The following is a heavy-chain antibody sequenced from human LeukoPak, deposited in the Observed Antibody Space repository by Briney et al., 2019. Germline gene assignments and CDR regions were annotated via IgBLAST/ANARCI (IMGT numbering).Heavy chain of an antibody. CDR3: ARVTLYCSITSCYGSDAFDI. V-gene: IGHV1-18*01. J-gene: IGHJ3*02. CDR2: ISVYNGNT. CDR1: GYTFTSYG. Sequence: GASVKVSCKASGYTFTSYGISWVRQAPGQGLEWMGWISVYNGNTNYEQKLQGRVTMTTDTSTSTAYMELRSLRSDGTAVYYCARVTLYCSITSCYGSDAFDIWGQGTMVTVSS. D-gene: IGHD2-2*01.